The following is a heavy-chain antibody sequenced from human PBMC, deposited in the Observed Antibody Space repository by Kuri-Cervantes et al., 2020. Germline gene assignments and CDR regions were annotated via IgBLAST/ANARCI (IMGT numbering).Heavy chain of an antibody. CDR1: GFTLSRSG. CDR3: AGAVAGTC. J-gene: IGHJ4*02. V-gene: IGHV3-23*01. CDR2: ISGDSGKT. Sequence: GESLKISCEASGFTLSRSGMSWVRQAPGKGLERVSAISGDSGKTYYADSVKGRFTISRDSSKNTLALQMNSLRAEDTAVYYCAGAVAGTCWGQGTLVTVSS. D-gene: IGHD6-19*01.